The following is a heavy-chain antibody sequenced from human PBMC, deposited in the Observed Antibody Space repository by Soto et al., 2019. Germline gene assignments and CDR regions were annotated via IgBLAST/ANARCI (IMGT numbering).Heavy chain of an antibody. V-gene: IGHV3-74*01. Sequence: EVQLVESGGGLVQPGGSLRLSCAASGFTFSSYWMHWVRQAPGKGLVGVSRINSDGSSTTYADSVKGRFTISRDNAKNTLYLQMNSLRVEDTAVYHCAKADYRARGAFDIWGQGTMVTVPS. CDR3: AKADYRARGAFDI. CDR1: GFTFSSYW. CDR2: INSDGSST. J-gene: IGHJ3*02. D-gene: IGHD4-4*01.